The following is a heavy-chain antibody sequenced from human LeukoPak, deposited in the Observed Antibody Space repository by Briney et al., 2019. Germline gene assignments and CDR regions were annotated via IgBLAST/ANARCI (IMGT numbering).Heavy chain of an antibody. Sequence: PPGGSLRLSCAASGFTFSSYAVSWVRQAPGKGLEWVSAISGSGGSTYYADSVKGRFTISRDNSKNTLYLQMNSLRAEDTAVYYCAKIPMITFGGVIYYFGYWGQGTLVTVSS. D-gene: IGHD3-16*02. CDR1: GFTFSSYA. V-gene: IGHV3-23*01. CDR3: AKIPMITFGGVIYYFGY. CDR2: ISGSGGST. J-gene: IGHJ4*02.